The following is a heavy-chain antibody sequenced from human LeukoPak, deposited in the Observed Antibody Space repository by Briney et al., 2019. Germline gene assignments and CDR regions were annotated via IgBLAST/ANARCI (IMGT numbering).Heavy chain of an antibody. J-gene: IGHJ4*02. CDR3: ARSYSPYCGGDCQGYYFDY. V-gene: IGHV1-2*02. Sequence: ASVNVSRKASGYTFTGYYMHWVRQAPGQGREGMGWINPNSGGTNYAQKFQGRVTMTRDTSISTAYMELSRLRSDDTAVYYCARSYSPYCGGDCQGYYFDYWGQGTLVTVSS. CDR2: INPNSGGT. D-gene: IGHD2-21*02. CDR1: GYTFTGYY.